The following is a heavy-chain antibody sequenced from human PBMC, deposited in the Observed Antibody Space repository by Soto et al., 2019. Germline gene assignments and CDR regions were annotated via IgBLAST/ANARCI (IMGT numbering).Heavy chain of an antibody. J-gene: IGHJ4*02. CDR2: ISYDGSNK. CDR1: GFTFSSYA. D-gene: IGHD3-9*01. V-gene: IGHV3-30-3*01. CDR3: ARGLTLTYDILTGYYPDY. Sequence: PGGSLRLSCAASGFTFSSYAMHWVRQAPGKGLEWVAVISYDGSNKYYADSVKGRFTISRDNSKNTLYLQMNSLRAEDTAVYYCARGLTLTYDILTGYYPDYWGQGTLVTVSS.